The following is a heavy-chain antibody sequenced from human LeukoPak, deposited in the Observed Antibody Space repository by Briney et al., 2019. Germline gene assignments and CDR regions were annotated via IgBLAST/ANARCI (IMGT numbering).Heavy chain of an antibody. CDR3: AREWRGFEDY. Sequence: GGSLRLSCAASGFTFSTYWMHWVRQAPGKGLVWVARRNSDGSATIYADSVKGRFVISRDNSKNTLYLQMSSLRVEDTAMYYCAREWRGFEDYWGQGTLVTVSS. CDR1: GFTFSTYW. CDR2: RNSDGSAT. V-gene: IGHV3-74*01. J-gene: IGHJ4*02. D-gene: IGHD3-9*01.